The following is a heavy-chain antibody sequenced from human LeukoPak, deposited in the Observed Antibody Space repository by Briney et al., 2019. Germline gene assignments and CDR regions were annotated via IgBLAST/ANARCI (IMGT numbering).Heavy chain of an antibody. V-gene: IGHV3-9*01. Sequence: GGSLRLSCAASGFTFDDYAMHWVRQAPGKGLEWVSGISWNSGSIGYADSVKGRFTISRDNAKNSLYLQMNSLRAEDTAVYYCAIAFGVAGTSDAFNIWGQGTMVTVSS. J-gene: IGHJ3*02. CDR2: ISWNSGSI. CDR3: AIAFGVAGTSDAFNI. D-gene: IGHD3-3*01. CDR1: GFTFDDYA.